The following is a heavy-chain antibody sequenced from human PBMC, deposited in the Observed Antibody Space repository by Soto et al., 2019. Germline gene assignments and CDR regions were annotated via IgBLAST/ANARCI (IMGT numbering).Heavy chain of an antibody. CDR3: ARGAIVVVPGALATPLFDP. CDR1: GYSISSGYY. D-gene: IGHD2-2*01. CDR2: IYHSGST. Sequence: SETLSLTCAVSGYSISSGYYWGWIRQPPGKGLEWIGSIYHSGSTYYNPSLKSRVTISVDTSKNQFSLKLSSVTAADTAVYYCARGAIVVVPGALATPLFDPWGEG. V-gene: IGHV4-38-2*01. J-gene: IGHJ5*02.